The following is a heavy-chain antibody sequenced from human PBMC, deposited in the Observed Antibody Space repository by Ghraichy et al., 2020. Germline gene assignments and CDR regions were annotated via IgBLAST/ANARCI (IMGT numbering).Heavy chain of an antibody. V-gene: IGHV1-69*04. CDR2: IIPILGIA. D-gene: IGHD3-3*01. Sequence: SVKVSCKASGGTFSSYAISWVRQAPGQGLEWMGRIIPILGIANYAQKFQGRVTITADKSTSTAYMELSSLRSEDTAVYYCARARGDFWSGYPNFNWFDPWGQGTLVTVSS. CDR1: GGTFSSYA. J-gene: IGHJ5*02. CDR3: ARARGDFWSGYPNFNWFDP.